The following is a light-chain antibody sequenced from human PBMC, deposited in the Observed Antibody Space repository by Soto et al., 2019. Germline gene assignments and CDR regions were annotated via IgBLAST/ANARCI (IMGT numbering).Light chain of an antibody. CDR1: QSVSSN. CDR2: GPS. CDR3: QQYNDWPQLT. Sequence: EIVMTQSPATLSVSPGERATLSCRASQSVSSNLAWYQQQPGQAPRLLIHGPSTRATGIPARFSGSGTGTEFTLTISSLQSEDFAVYYCQQYNDWPQLTFGGGTRVEIK. V-gene: IGKV3-15*01. J-gene: IGKJ4*01.